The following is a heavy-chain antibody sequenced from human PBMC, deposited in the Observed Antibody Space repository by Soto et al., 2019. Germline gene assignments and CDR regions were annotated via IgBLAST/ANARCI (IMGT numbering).Heavy chain of an antibody. CDR3: ARCIQIRVQGHYYYYYGMDV. D-gene: IGHD5-18*01. J-gene: IGHJ6*02. V-gene: IGHV3-30*09. CDR1: GFTYTSFA. CDR2: ISYDGSDK. Sequence: GGSLRLSCAASGFTYTSFALHWVRQAPGKGLEWVAVISYDGSDKYYADSVKGRFAISRDNSKNTLYLQMNSLRAEDTAVYYCARCIQIRVQGHYYYYYGMDVWGQGTTVTVSS.